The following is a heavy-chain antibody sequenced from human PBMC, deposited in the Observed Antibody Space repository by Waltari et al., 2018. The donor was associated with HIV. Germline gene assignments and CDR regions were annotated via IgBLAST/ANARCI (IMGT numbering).Heavy chain of an antibody. CDR1: GCTFSSFV. CDR2: IWYDGGDK. J-gene: IGHJ4*02. V-gene: IGHV3-33*01. CDR3: ARDKAPYSTSSAVDY. D-gene: IGHD6-6*01. Sequence: VQLVESGGGVVQPGGSLRLSCAASGCTFSSFVIHWVRQAPGSGLQWVAGIWYDGGDKFYAESVKGRFSISRDNSRNTVFLQMNRLRVEDTALYYCARDKAPYSTSSAVDYWGQGTLVTVSS.